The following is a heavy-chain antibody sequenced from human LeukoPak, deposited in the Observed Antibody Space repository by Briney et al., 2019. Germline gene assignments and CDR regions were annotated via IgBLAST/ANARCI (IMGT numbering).Heavy chain of an antibody. CDR1: GGSISSSSYY. V-gene: IGHV4-39*07. CDR2: IYYSGST. CDR3: AVDGYKTNWYFDL. J-gene: IGHJ2*01. D-gene: IGHD5-24*01. Sequence: SETLSLTCTVSGGSISSSSYYWGWIRQPPGKGLEWIGSIYYSGSTNYNPSLKSRVTISVDASKNQFSLKLSSVTAADTAVYYCAVDGYKTNWYFDLWGRGTLVTVSS.